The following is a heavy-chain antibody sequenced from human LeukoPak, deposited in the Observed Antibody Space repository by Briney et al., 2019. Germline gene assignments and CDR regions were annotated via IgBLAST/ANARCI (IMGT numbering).Heavy chain of an antibody. J-gene: IGHJ4*02. Sequence: GGSLRLSCAASGFTFSSYSMNWVRQAPGKGLEWGSYISGSSSTIYYADSVKGRFTISRDNGKNTLYLQMNSLRAEDTAVYYCARGSTYYDSSGQVPFDYWGQGTLVTVS. CDR3: ARGSTYYDSSGQVPFDY. D-gene: IGHD3-22*01. CDR1: GFTFSSYS. V-gene: IGHV3-48*01. CDR2: ISGSSSTI.